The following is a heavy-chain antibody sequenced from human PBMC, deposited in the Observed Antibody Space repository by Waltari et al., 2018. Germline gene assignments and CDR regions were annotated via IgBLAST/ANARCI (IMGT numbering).Heavy chain of an antibody. CDR3: ASLGATGYFDY. CDR1: GGSISSSSYY. V-gene: IGHV4-39*07. Sequence: QLQLQESGPGLVKPSETLSLTCTVSGGSISSSSYYWGWIRQPPGKGLEWIGGIYYSGTTYYNPALKSRVTISVDTSKNQFSLKLSSVTAADTAVYYCASLGATGYFDYWGQGTLVTVSS. CDR2: IYYSGTT. D-gene: IGHD1-26*01. J-gene: IGHJ4*02.